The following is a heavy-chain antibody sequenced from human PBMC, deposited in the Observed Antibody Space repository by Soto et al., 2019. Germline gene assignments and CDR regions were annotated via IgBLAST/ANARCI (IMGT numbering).Heavy chain of an antibody. CDR2: MNPNSGNT. CDR3: ARSMVLGAAAFLNYYYYMDV. Sequence: ASVKVSCKASGYTFTSYDINWVRQATGQGLEWMGWMNPNSGNTGYAQKFQGRVTMTRNTSISTAYMELSSLRSEDTAVYYCARSMVLGAAAFLNYYYYMDVWGKGTTVTVSS. J-gene: IGHJ6*03. CDR1: GYTFTSYD. V-gene: IGHV1-8*01. D-gene: IGHD6-13*01.